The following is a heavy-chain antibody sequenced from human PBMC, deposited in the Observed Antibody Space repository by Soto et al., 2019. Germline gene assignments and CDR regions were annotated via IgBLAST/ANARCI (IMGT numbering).Heavy chain of an antibody. Sequence: QVQLQESGPGLVKPSQTLSLTCSVSGGSISSSDYYWNWIRQPTGKGLEWIGHIYYSGSTYYNSSLKSRVTISLDTSKNQFSLKLSSVTAADTAVYYCGGQPTAGSYYDLGSYYYYYAMDVWGQGTTVTVSS. CDR2: IYYSGST. CDR1: GGSISSSDYY. D-gene: IGHD3-10*01. V-gene: IGHV4-30-4*01. CDR3: GGQPTAGSYYDLGSYYYYYAMDV. J-gene: IGHJ6*02.